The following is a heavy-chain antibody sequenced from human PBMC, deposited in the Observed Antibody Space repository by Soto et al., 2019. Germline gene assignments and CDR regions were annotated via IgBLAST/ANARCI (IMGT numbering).Heavy chain of an antibody. D-gene: IGHD3-22*01. J-gene: IGHJ4*02. V-gene: IGHV3-33*01. CDR1: GFTFSSYG. CDR2: IWYDGRNK. CDR3: AGSHTFDSSGYCFDY. Sequence: PCGSLRLSCAASGFTFSSYGMHWVRQAPGKGLEWVVVIWYDGRNKYYADSVKGRFTIPRDNSKNTLYLQMTSLRAEDTAVYYCAGSHTFDSSGYCFDYWGQGPLVTVSS.